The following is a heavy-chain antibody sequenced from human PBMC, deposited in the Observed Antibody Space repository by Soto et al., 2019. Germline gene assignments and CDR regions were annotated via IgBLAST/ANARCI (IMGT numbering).Heavy chain of an antibody. CDR3: ADYYDFWSGLDY. CDR1: GFTFSSYS. D-gene: IGHD3-3*01. J-gene: IGHJ4*02. V-gene: IGHV3-21*01. CDR2: ISSSSSYI. Sequence: EVQLVESGGGLVKPGGSLRLSCAASGFTFSSYSMNWVRQAPGKGLEWVSSISSSSSYIYYADSVKGRFTISRDNAKNSLYLQMNSLRAEDTAVYYCADYYDFWSGLDYWGQGTLVTVSS.